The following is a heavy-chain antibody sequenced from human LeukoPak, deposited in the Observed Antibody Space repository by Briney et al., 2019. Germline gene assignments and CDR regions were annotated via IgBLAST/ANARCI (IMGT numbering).Heavy chain of an antibody. CDR3: ARDSDLLWFGEYPIDY. V-gene: IGHV1-18*01. CDR1: GYTFTSYG. Sequence: GASVKVSCKASGYTFTSYGISWVRQAPGQGLEWMGWISAYNGNTNYAQKLQGRVTMTTDTSTSTAYMELRSLRSDDTAVYYCARDSDLLWFGEYPIDYWGQGTLVTVSS. D-gene: IGHD3-10*01. J-gene: IGHJ4*02. CDR2: ISAYNGNT.